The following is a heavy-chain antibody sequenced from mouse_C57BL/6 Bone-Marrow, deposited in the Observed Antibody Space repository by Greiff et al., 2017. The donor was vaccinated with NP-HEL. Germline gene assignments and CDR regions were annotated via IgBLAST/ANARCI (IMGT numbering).Heavy chain of an antibody. CDR2: IDPEDGET. V-gene: IGHV14-2*01. CDR3: ARWGYGSIYFDY. D-gene: IGHD1-1*01. CDR1: GFNIKDYY. Sequence: VQLKESGAELVKPGASVKLSCTASGFNIKDYYMHWVKQRTEQGLEWLGRIDPEDGETKYAPTFQGKATITADTSSNTAYLQLSSLTSEDTAVYYGARWGYGSIYFDYWGQGTTLTVSS. J-gene: IGHJ2*01.